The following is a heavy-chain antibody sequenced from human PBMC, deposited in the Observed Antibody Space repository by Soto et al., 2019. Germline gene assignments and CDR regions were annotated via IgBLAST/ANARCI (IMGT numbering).Heavy chain of an antibody. J-gene: IGHJ6*03. CDR1: GFTFTTYT. Sequence: PGGSLRLSCVASGFTFTTYTMSWVRQAPGKGLEWVSVISGSSSSTIYYADSVKGRFTISRDNAKNSLNLQMNSLRAEDTAVYYCARSGYYYYMDVWGKGTTVTVSS. V-gene: IGHV3-48*01. CDR3: ARSGYYYYMDV. CDR2: ISGSSSSTI.